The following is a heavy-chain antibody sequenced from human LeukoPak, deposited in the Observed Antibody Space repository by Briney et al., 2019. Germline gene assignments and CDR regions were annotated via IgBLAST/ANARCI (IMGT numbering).Heavy chain of an antibody. CDR1: GGSISNYY. J-gene: IGHJ4*02. V-gene: IGHV4-59*08. CDR2: VHYSGST. D-gene: IGHD6-13*01. Sequence: SETLSLTCTVSGGSISNYYWSWIRQPPGKGLEWIGYVHYSGSTNYNPSLKSRATISVDTSKSQFSLKLSSVTAADTAIYYCARGYSSSWYYFDYWGQGTLVTVPS. CDR3: ARGYSSSWYYFDY.